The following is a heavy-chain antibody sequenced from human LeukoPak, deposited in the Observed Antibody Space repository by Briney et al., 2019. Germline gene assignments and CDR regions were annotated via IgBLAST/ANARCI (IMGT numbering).Heavy chain of an antibody. J-gene: IGHJ4*02. D-gene: IGHD4/OR15-4a*01. V-gene: IGHV4-59*01. CDR2: IYYSGST. Sequence: PSETLSLTCTASGGSISSYYWSWIRQPPGKGLEWIAYIYYSGSTNYNPSLKSRVTISADTSKNQFSLKLGSVTAADTAVYYCARDRGLTTSGGVGFDYWGQGTLVTVSS. CDR1: GGSISSYY. CDR3: ARDRGLTTSGGVGFDY.